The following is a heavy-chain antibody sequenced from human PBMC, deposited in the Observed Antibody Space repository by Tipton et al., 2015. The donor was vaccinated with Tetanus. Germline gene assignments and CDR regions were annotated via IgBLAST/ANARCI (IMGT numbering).Heavy chain of an antibody. J-gene: IGHJ6*02. CDR2: INAGNGNT. Sequence: QSGDEVKKPGASVKVSCKASGYTFTSYAMHWVRQAPGQRLEWMGWINAGNGNTKHSQKFQGRVTITRDTSASTAYMELSSLRSEDTAVYYCASESSFNGMDGWGQGTTVTVSS. CDR1: GYTFTSYA. CDR3: ASESSFNGMDG. V-gene: IGHV1-3*01. D-gene: IGHD6-6*01.